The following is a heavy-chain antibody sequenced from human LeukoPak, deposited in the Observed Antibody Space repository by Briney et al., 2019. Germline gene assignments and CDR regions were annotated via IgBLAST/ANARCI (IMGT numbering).Heavy chain of an antibody. V-gene: IGHV4-38-2*02. Sequence: SETLSLTCTVSGYSISSGYYWGWIRQPPGKGLQWIGSISYTGSTYYDPSLKSRVTISVDTSKNQFSLRLSSVTAADTAVYYCARRTTGTDADAFDIWGQGTMVTVSS. CDR3: ARRTTGTDADAFDI. J-gene: IGHJ3*02. D-gene: IGHD1-1*01. CDR2: ISYTGST. CDR1: GYSISSGYY.